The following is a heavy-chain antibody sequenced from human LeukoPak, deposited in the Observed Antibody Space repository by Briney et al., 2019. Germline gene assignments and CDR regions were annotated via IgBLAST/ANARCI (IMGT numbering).Heavy chain of an antibody. CDR2: ISSSSAYI. V-gene: IGHV3-21*01. Sequence: PGGSLRLSCAASGFTFSTCSMNRVRQAPGKGLEWVSSISSSSAYIYYADSVKGRFTISRDNAKNSLYLQMNSPRAEDTAVYYCARASGDTVDTTTMGSYWGQGTLVTVSS. CDR1: GFTFSTCS. J-gene: IGHJ4*02. CDR3: ARASGDTVDTTTMGSY. D-gene: IGHD5-18*01.